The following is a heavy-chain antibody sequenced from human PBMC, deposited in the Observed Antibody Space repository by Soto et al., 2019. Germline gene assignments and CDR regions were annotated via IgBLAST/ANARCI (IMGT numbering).Heavy chain of an antibody. J-gene: IGHJ4*02. D-gene: IGHD3-10*01. CDR1: GFDFKTYG. CDR3: VRTACVINNCAYRWVR. V-gene: IGHV3-33*01. CDR2: IGFDGTNI. Sequence: QGHLVESGGGVVQPGRSLRLSCVASGFDFKTYGMHWVRQAPGKGLEWVAVIGFDGTNIHYSDSVRGRFSISRDNSENTVSLQMNSLRVEDTALYYCVRTACVINNCAYRWVRWGQGTLVTV.